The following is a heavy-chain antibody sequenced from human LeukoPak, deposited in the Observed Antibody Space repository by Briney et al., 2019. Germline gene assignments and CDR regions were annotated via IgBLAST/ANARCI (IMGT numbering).Heavy chain of an antibody. CDR2: INPNSGGT. J-gene: IGHJ4*02. D-gene: IGHD5-12*01. CDR3: ATPDGYDREFDY. V-gene: IGHV1-2*02. CDR1: GYTFTSYY. Sequence: GASVKVSCKASGYTFTSYYMHWVRQAPGQGLEWMGWINPNSGGTNYAQKFQGRVTMTRDTSISTAYMELSRLRSDDTAVYYCATPDGYDREFDYWGQGTLVTVSS.